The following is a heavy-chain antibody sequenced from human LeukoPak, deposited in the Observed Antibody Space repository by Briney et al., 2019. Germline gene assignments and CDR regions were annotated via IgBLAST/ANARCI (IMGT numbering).Heavy chain of an antibody. J-gene: IGHJ4*02. Sequence: AGGSLRLSCAASGFTFSSYGMHWVRQAPGKGLERVAFIRHDGSNKYYADSVKGRFTISRDNSKNTLYLQMNSLRAEDTAVYYCAKPKYFDWFGILDYWGQGTLVTVSS. V-gene: IGHV3-30*02. CDR2: IRHDGSNK. D-gene: IGHD3-9*01. CDR3: AKPKYFDWFGILDY. CDR1: GFTFSSYG.